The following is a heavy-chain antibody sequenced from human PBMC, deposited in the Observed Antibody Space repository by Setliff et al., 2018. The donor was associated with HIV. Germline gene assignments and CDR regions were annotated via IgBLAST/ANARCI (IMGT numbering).Heavy chain of an antibody. V-gene: IGHV1-3*01. Sequence: ASVKVSCKASGYTFTAYVMHWVRQAPGQRLEWMGWINAGNGNTKYSQKFQGRVTFIRDTSASTAYMELSSLRSGDTAVYYCARGPGAFGGTSVQNFDYWGQGTLVTVSS. CDR3: ARGPGAFGGTSVQNFDY. CDR2: INAGNGNT. CDR1: GYTFTAYV. J-gene: IGHJ4*02. D-gene: IGHD3-16*01.